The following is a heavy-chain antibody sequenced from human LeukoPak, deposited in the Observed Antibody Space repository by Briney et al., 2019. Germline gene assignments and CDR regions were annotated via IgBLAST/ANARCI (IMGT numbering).Heavy chain of an antibody. Sequence: HGGSLRLSCAASGFSFSDYAMHWVRQAPGKGLEWVAIISYDGNNIHYADSVKGRFTISRDNSKNTLYLQMNSQRPEDTAVYYCARDLRWLVTADFWGQGALVTVSS. V-gene: IGHV3-30-3*01. J-gene: IGHJ4*02. D-gene: IGHD5-24*01. CDR3: ARDLRWLVTADF. CDR2: ISYDGNNI. CDR1: GFSFSDYA.